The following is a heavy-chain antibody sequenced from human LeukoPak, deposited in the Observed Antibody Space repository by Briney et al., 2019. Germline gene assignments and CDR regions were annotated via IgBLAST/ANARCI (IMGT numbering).Heavy chain of an antibody. CDR1: GYSFTSYW. CDR2: IYPGDSEP. D-gene: IGHD2-2*01. J-gene: IGHJ3*02. CDR3: AMLGSASDKGAFDI. V-gene: IGHV5-51*01. Sequence: GGPLKFSGQGSGYSFTSYWIGWVRQLPGKGLVWMVIIYPGDSEPRYSPSFQGQVTTSADKSISTASLQWSSLKASDTSMYYRAMLGSASDKGAFDIWGQGTMVTVSS.